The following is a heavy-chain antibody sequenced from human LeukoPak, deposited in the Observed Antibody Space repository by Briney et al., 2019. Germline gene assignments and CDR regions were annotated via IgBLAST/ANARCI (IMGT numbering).Heavy chain of an antibody. CDR2: ISAYNGNT. D-gene: IGHD3-22*01. J-gene: IGHJ5*02. CDR1: GYTFTSYG. Sequence: ASVKVSCKASGYTFTSYGISWVRQAPGQGLEWMGWISAYNGNTNYAQKLQGRVTMTTDTSTSTAYMELRSLRSDGTAVYYCARDVNYYDSSGWFDPWGQGTLVTVSS. V-gene: IGHV1-18*01. CDR3: ARDVNYYDSSGWFDP.